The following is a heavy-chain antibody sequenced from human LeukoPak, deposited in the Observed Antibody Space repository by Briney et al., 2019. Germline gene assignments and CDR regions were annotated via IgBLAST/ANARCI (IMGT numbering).Heavy chain of an antibody. CDR2: IYWDDEK. D-gene: IGHD3-10*01. J-gene: IGHJ5*02. V-gene: IGHV2-5*02. CDR3: AHSYYFGSRSYYNVWFAP. CDR1: GFSLSTGGVG. Sequence: SGPALVKPTQTLTLTCTFSGFSLSTGGVGVGWIRQPPGKALQWLALIYWDDEKYYSPSLKSRLSISRDTSRNQVVLTMTNMDPLDTATYFCAHSYYFGSRSYYNVWFAPWGQGTLVTVSS.